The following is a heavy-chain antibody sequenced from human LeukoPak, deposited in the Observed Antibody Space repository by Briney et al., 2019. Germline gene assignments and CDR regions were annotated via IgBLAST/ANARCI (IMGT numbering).Heavy chain of an antibody. V-gene: IGHV3-48*03. CDR1: GFSFSSYE. J-gene: IGHJ4*02. CDR3: TRSFDF. CDR2: ISSSGYSSGSNI. Sequence: GRSLRLSCAASGFSFSSYEMNWVRRGPGKGLEWISYISSSGYSSGSNIYYADSVKGRFTISRDDAKNSLYLQMNSLRAEDTAVYYCTRSFDFWGQGTLVTVSS.